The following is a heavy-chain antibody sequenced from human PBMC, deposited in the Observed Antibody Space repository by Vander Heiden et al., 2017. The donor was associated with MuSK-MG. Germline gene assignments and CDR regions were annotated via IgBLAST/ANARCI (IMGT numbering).Heavy chain of an antibody. CDR2: IIPIFGTA. CDR3: ARIPSGARTRNITMVRGVNTNYYYYYYMDV. J-gene: IGHJ6*03. V-gene: IGHV1-69*01. Sequence: QVQLVQSGAEVQKPGSSVTVSCKASGGTFSSYAISWVRQAPGQGLEWMGGIIPIFGTANYAQKFQGRVTITADESTSTAYMELSSLRSEDTAVYYCARIPSGARTRNITMVRGVNTNYYYYYYMDVWGKGTTVTVSS. D-gene: IGHD3-10*01. CDR1: GGTFSSYA.